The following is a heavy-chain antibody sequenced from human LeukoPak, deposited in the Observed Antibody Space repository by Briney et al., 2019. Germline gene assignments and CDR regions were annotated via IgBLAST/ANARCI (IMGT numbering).Heavy chain of an antibody. CDR2: ISYDGSNK. CDR1: GFTFSSYG. Sequence: GGSLRLSCAASGFTFSSYGMHWVRQAPGKGLEWVAVISYDGSNKYYADSVKGRFTISRDNSKNTLYLQMNSLRAEDTAVYYCAKDPYSNYDILTGYHYFDYWGQGTLVTVSS. CDR3: AKDPYSNYDILTGYHYFDY. V-gene: IGHV3-30*18. D-gene: IGHD3-9*01. J-gene: IGHJ4*02.